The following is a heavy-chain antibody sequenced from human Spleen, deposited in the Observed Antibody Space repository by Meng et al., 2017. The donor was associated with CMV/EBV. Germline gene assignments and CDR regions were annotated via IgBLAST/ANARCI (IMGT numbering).Heavy chain of an antibody. J-gene: IGHJ6*02. CDR2: INHSGST. Sequence: GSLRLSCAVYGGSFSGYYWSWIRQPPGKGLEWIGEINHSGSTNYNPSLKSRVTISVDTSKNQFSLKLSSVTAADTAVYYCATALRYGGGMDVWGQGTTVTVSS. CDR1: GGSFSGYY. V-gene: IGHV4-34*01. D-gene: IGHD3-9*01. CDR3: ATALRYGGGMDV.